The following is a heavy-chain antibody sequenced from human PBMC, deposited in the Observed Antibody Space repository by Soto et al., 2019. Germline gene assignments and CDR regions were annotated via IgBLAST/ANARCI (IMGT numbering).Heavy chain of an antibody. D-gene: IGHD6-13*01. V-gene: IGHV4-30-4*01. Sequence: SETLSLTCTVSCGSISSGDYYWSWIRQPPGKGLEWIGYIYYSGSTYYNPSLKSRVTISVDTSKNQFSLKLSSVTAADTAVYYCARIAAAGTREYFDYWGQGTLVTVSS. CDR1: CGSISSGDYY. J-gene: IGHJ4*02. CDR3: ARIAAAGTREYFDY. CDR2: IYYSGST.